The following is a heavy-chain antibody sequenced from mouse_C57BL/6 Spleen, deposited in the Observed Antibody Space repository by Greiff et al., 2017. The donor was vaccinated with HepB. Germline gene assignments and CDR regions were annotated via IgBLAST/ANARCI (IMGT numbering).Heavy chain of an antibody. CDR1: GYTFTGYW. J-gene: IGHJ4*01. CDR2: ILPGSGST. Sequence: VQLQQSGAELMKPGASVKLSCKATGYTFTGYWIEWVKQRPGHGLEWIGEILPGSGSTNYNEKFKGKATFTADTSSNTAYMQLSSLTTEDSASYYCARAGDSSGYHYYYAMDYWGQGTSVTVSS. V-gene: IGHV1-9*01. D-gene: IGHD3-2*02. CDR3: ARAGDSSGYHYYYAMDY.